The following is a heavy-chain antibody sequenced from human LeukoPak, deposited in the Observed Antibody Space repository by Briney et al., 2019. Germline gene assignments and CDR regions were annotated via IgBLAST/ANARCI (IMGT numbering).Heavy chain of an antibody. Sequence: ASVKVSCKASGDTFSSHSLSWVRQAPGQGLEWMGRITSVFGTTNYAQKFQGRLTISADESSRTAYMELSSLRSEDTAVYFCATEWADAFDIWGQGTMVTVSS. V-gene: IGHV1-69*01. D-gene: IGHD1-26*01. CDR2: ITSVFGTT. CDR3: ATEWADAFDI. CDR1: GDTFSSHS. J-gene: IGHJ3*02.